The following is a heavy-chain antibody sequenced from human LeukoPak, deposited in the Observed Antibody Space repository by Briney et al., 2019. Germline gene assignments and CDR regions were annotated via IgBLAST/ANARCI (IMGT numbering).Heavy chain of an antibody. J-gene: IGHJ4*02. Sequence: PGGPLRLSCAASGFTFSSHWMYWVSQAPGKGLVWVSRINTDGSSTSYAGSVKGRFTISRDNAKNTLHLQMNSLRAEDTAVYCCARERIDCSSTSCYGGGSDYWGQGTLVTVSS. V-gene: IGHV3-74*01. D-gene: IGHD2-2*01. CDR3: ARERIDCSSTSCYGGGSDY. CDR2: INTDGSST. CDR1: GFTFSSHW.